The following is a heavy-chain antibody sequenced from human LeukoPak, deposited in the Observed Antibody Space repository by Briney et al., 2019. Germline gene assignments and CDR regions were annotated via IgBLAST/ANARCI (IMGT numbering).Heavy chain of an antibody. CDR1: GHTFTSYY. CDR2: INPSGGST. J-gene: IGHJ4*02. V-gene: IGHV1-46*01. CDR3: ARPPDSGRYAYYFDY. Sequence: ASVKVSCKASGHTFTSYYMHWMRQAPGQGLEWMGIINPSGGSTSYAQKFQGRVTMTRETSTNTVYMELSSLRSEDTAVYYCARPPDSGRYAYYFDYWGQGTLVTVSS. D-gene: IGHD1-26*01.